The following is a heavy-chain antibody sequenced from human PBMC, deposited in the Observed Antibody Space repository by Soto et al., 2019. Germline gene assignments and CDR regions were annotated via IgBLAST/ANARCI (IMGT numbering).Heavy chain of an antibody. Sequence: SAKVSSKASGFTFTSSALQWVRQARGQGLEWIGWIVAGSGSTNYAQKLQGRVTMTTDTSISTAYMELSRLRSDDTAVYYCARVWSRYYYYGMDVWGQRTTVTVSS. V-gene: IGHV1-58*01. CDR1: GFTFTSSA. CDR2: IVAGSGST. J-gene: IGHJ6*02. D-gene: IGHD3-16*01. CDR3: ARVWSRYYYYGMDV.